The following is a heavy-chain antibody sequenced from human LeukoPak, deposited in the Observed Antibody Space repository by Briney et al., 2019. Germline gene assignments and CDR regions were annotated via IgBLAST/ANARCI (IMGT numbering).Heavy chain of an antibody. CDR1: GFTVSSNY. D-gene: IGHD3-22*01. V-gene: IGHV3-66*02. J-gene: IGHJ4*02. CDR2: IYSGGST. Sequence: GGSLRLSCAASGFTVSSNYMSWVRQAPGKGLEWVSVIYSGGSTYYADSVKGRFTISRDNSKNTLYFQMNSLRAEDTAVYYCARVVYYDSSGYYYEYYFDYWGQGTLVTVSS. CDR3: ARVVYYDSSGYYYEYYFDY.